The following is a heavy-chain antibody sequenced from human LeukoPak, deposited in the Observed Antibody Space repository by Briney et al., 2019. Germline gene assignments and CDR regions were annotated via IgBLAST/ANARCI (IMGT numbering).Heavy chain of an antibody. CDR1: GYTFTSYG. J-gene: IGHJ4*02. V-gene: IGHV1-46*01. CDR3: ARHRDNVYFFDY. D-gene: IGHD2-8*01. CDR2: INPSGGST. Sequence: ASVKVSCKASGYTFTSYGISWVRQAPGQGLEWLGVINPSGGSTTYAQKIQGRVTMTRDTSTSTVYMDLSSLRSEDTAVYYCARHRDNVYFFDYWGQGTLVTVSS.